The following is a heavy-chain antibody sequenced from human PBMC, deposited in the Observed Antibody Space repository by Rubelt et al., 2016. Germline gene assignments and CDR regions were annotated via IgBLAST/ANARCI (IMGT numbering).Heavy chain of an antibody. J-gene: IGHJ6*02. D-gene: IGHD6-6*01. CDR3: ARRYSSSRSYYYGVDV. CDR2: IDPSDSYT. V-gene: IGHV5-10-1*01. Sequence: ISWVRQMPGKGLEWMGRIDPSDSYTNYSPSFQGHVTISADKSISTAYLQWSSLKASDTAMYYCARRYSSSRSYYYGVDVWGQGTTVIVSS.